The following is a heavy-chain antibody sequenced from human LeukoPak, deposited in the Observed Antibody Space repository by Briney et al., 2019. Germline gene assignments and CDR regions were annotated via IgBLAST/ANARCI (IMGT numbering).Heavy chain of an antibody. Sequence: GGSLRLSCAASGFTFSSYAMSWVRQAPGKGLEWVSAISGSGGSTYYADSVKGRFTISRDNSENTLYLQMNSLRAEDTAVYYCAKALAYSSGWIDYWGQGTLVTVSS. CDR1: GFTFSSYA. D-gene: IGHD6-19*01. CDR3: AKALAYSSGWIDY. CDR2: ISGSGGST. V-gene: IGHV3-23*01. J-gene: IGHJ4*02.